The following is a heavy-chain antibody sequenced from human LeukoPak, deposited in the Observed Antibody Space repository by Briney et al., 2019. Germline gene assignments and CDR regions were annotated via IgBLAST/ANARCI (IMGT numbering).Heavy chain of an antibody. Sequence: ASVKVSCKASGYTFTSYYMHWVRQAPGQGLEWMGWINPNSGGTNYAQKFQGRVTMTRDTSISTAYMELSRLRSDDTAVYYCARAVLRYFDWLSPNDYWGQGTLVTVSS. V-gene: IGHV1-2*02. CDR3: ARAVLRYFDWLSPNDY. J-gene: IGHJ4*02. CDR2: INPNSGGT. D-gene: IGHD3-9*01. CDR1: GYTFTSYY.